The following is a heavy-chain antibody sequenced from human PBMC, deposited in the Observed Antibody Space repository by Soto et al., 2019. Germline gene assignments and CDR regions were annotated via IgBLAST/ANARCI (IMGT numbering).Heavy chain of an antibody. CDR1: EFTFNRHA. Sequence: QVQLVESGGGVVQPGRSLRLSCAASEFTFNRHAMHWVRQAPGKGLEWVAVISHDGRIKYYADSVKGRFTISRDNSMNKLDLTMDRPRAEDTAKYFCARVSGQVYATLHGPFAHWGPGTLVTVSS. V-gene: IGHV3-30*04. D-gene: IGHD2-8*01. J-gene: IGHJ4*02. CDR2: ISHDGRIK. CDR3: ARVSGQVYATLHGPFAH.